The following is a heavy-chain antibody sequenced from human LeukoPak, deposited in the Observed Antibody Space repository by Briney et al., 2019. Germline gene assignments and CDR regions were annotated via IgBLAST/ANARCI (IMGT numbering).Heavy chain of an antibody. Sequence: GGSLRLSCAASGFTFSDYYMSWIRQAPGKGLEGVSHISSSGTTIYYADSVKGRFTISRDNAKNSRYLQMNSLRAEDTAVYYCARDGLLRSPRLDYWGQGTPGTGS. V-gene: IGHV3-11*01. CDR1: GFTFSDYY. CDR3: ARDGLLRSPRLDY. D-gene: IGHD5-12*01. J-gene: IGHJ4*02. CDR2: ISSSGTTI.